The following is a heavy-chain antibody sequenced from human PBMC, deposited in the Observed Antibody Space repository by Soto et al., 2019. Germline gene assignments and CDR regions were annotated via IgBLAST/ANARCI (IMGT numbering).Heavy chain of an antibody. V-gene: IGHV3-30*19. CDR2: TSYDGSGK. Sequence: QVQLVESGGGVVQPGTSLRVSCVGSGFTFRSYVIHWVRQAPGKGLEWVAPTSYDGSGKYYGDSVRGRFTISRDNSRNTVDLQMDSLRLEDTALYYCARWGTTGGLDVWGQGTLVSVSS. D-gene: IGHD3-16*01. CDR1: GFTFRSYV. CDR3: ARWGTTGGLDV. J-gene: IGHJ1*01.